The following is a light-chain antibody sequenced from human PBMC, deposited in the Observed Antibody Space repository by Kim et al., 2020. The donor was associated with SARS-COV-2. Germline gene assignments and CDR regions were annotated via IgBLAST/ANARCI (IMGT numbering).Light chain of an antibody. CDR3: AAWDDSLSGHL. Sequence: ELTQPPSASGTPGQGVIISCSGSSSNIGSNYVYWYQHLPGRAPKPLIYRNNQRPSGVPDRFSGSKSGTSASLAISGLRSEDEADYYCAAWDDSLSGHLFGGGTKVTVL. J-gene: IGLJ2*01. V-gene: IGLV1-47*01. CDR1: SSNIGSNY. CDR2: RNN.